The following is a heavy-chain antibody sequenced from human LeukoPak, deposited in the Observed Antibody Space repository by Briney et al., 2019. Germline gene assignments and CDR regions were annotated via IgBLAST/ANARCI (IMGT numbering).Heavy chain of an antibody. V-gene: IGHV3-21*01. CDR3: AKSGYSYESDY. D-gene: IGHD5-18*01. Sequence: PGGSLRLSCAASGFTFSSYSMNWVRQAPGKGLEWVSSISSSSSYVYYADSVKGRFTISRDNAKNSLYLQMNSLRAEDTAVYYCAKSGYSYESDYWGQGTLVTVSS. CDR1: GFTFSSYS. J-gene: IGHJ4*02. CDR2: ISSSSSYV.